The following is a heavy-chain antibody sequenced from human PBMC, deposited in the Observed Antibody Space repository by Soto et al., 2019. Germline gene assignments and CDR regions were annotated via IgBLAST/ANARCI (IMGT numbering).Heavy chain of an antibody. CDR1: GYTFTSYY. CDR3: ARVGSSPTYYYYGMDV. Sequence: ASVKVSCKASGYTFTSYYMHWVRQAPGQGLEWMGIINPSGGSTSYAQKFQGRVTMTRDTSTSTVYMELRSLRSDDTAVYYCARVGSSPTYYYYGMDVWGQGTTVTVSS. J-gene: IGHJ6*02. D-gene: IGHD1-26*01. V-gene: IGHV1-46*01. CDR2: INPSGGST.